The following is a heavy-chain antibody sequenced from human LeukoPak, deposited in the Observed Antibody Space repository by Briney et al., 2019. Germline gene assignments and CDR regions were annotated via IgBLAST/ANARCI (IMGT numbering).Heavy chain of an antibody. Sequence: GGSLRLSCAASGFTFSSYAMSWVRQAPGKGLEWVSAISGSGGSTYYADSVKGRFTISRDNSKNTLYLQMNSLRAEDTAVYYCAKDWYYYGSGNVESLYYYYGMDVWGQGTTVTVSS. CDR2: ISGSGGST. CDR1: GFTFSSYA. CDR3: AKDWYYYGSGNVESLYYYYGMDV. J-gene: IGHJ6*02. V-gene: IGHV3-23*01. D-gene: IGHD3-10*01.